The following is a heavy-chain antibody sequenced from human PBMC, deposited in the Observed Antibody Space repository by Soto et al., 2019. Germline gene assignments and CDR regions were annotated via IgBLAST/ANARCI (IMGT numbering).Heavy chain of an antibody. CDR1: GFTFSSYA. Sequence: GGSLRLSCGASGFTFSSYAMHWVRQAPGKGLEWVAVISYDGSNKYYADSVKGRFTISRDNSKNTLYLQMNSLRAEDTAVYYCARDYYGSGSYYNADNYYYYGMDVWGQGTTVTVSS. CDR2: ISYDGSNK. V-gene: IGHV3-30-3*01. CDR3: ARDYYGSGSYYNADNYYYYGMDV. D-gene: IGHD3-10*01. J-gene: IGHJ6*02.